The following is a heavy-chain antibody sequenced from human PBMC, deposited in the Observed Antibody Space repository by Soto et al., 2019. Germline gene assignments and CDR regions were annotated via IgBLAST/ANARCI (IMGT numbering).Heavy chain of an antibody. D-gene: IGHD2-15*01. V-gene: IGHV3-21*01. CDR1: GFTFSDYS. J-gene: IGHJ3*02. Sequence: EVQLVDSGGGLVKPGGSARLSCAASGFTFSDYSFLWVRQAPGKGLEWLSFIANGDNHIFYSDSMRGRFTISRDNAKNSAYLQMNNLRADDTAVYYCARENGHCTVDGCNRGAFDIWGQGTMVTVSS. CDR2: IANGDNHI. CDR3: ARENGHCTVDGCNRGAFDI.